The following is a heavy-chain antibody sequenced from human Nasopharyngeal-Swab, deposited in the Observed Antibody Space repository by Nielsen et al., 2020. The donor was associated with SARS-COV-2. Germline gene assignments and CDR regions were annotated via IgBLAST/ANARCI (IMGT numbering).Heavy chain of an antibody. J-gene: IGHJ4*02. CDR2: VYYTGRA. Sequence: GSLRLSCTVSGGSISSYYWTWIRQPPGKGLEYIGYVYYTGRAFYNPSLKSRVTMSVDTSKNHFSLRLTSVTAADTAVYYCARGRWGYYDSSGQDFDYWGQGALVTVSS. V-gene: IGHV4-59*01. CDR3: ARGRWGYYDSSGQDFDY. D-gene: IGHD3-22*01. CDR1: GGSISSYY.